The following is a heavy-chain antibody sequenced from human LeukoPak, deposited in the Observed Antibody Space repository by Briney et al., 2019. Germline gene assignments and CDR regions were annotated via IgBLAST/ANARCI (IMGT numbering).Heavy chain of an antibody. CDR1: GFTFSIYS. D-gene: IGHD3-22*01. CDR2: ISYSSYYI. Sequence: GGSLRLSCAASGFTFSIYSMSWVRQAPGKGLEWVSSISYSSYYIYYADSVKGRFTISRDNAKNSLFLQMNSLRAEDTAVYYCAGRLDSIGSLPNFDYWGQGTLVTVSS. J-gene: IGHJ4*02. V-gene: IGHV3-21*01. CDR3: AGRLDSIGSLPNFDY.